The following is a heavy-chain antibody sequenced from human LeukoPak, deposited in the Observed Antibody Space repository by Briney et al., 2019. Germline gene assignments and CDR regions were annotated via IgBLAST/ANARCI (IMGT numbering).Heavy chain of an antibody. D-gene: IGHD4-17*01. CDR2: VYYSGSA. J-gene: IGHJ3*02. Sequence: SETLSLTCTVSDGSISRSSSYLGWIRQSPGKGLEWIGSVYYSGSANYTPSLKSRVTISVDTSKNQFSLVLNSVTAADTAVYYCARDPHDYGVPGAFDIWGQGTMVTVSS. CDR1: DGSISRSSSY. V-gene: IGHV4-39*02. CDR3: ARDPHDYGVPGAFDI.